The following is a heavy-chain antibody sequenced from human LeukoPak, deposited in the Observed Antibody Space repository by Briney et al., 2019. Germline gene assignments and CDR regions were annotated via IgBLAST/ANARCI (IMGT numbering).Heavy chain of an antibody. J-gene: IGHJ6*02. CDR1: GGSFSGYY. CDR3: ARGYYDFWSGYHPGGYYYYGMDV. Sequence: SETLSLTCAVYGGSFSGYYWSWIRQPPGKGLEWIGYIYYSGSTNYNPSLKSRVTISVGTSKNQFSLKLSSVTAADTAVYYCARGYYDFWSGYHPGGYYYYGMDVWGQGTTVTVSS. D-gene: IGHD3-3*01. V-gene: IGHV4-59*01. CDR2: IYYSGST.